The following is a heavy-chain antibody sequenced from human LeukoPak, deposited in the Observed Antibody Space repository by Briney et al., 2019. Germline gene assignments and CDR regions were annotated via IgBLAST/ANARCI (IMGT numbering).Heavy chain of an antibody. D-gene: IGHD3/OR15-3a*01. V-gene: IGHV6-1*01. Sequence: SQTLSLTCAICGGSVPSKSAAWNWIRQSPSRGLEWLGRTYYRSKWYNDYAVSVKSRITINPDTSKNQFSLQLNSVLSEDTGVYCCARDKRTGPAYYYGMDVWGQGTTVTVSS. CDR2: TYYRSKWYN. CDR1: GGSVPSKSAA. J-gene: IGHJ6*02. CDR3: ARDKRTGPAYYYGMDV.